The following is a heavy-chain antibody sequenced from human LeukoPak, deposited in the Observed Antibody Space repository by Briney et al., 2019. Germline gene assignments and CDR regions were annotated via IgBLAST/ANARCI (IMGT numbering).Heavy chain of an antibody. D-gene: IGHD2-21*01. Sequence: SETLSLTCAVYGGSFSGYYWSWIRQPPGKGLEWIGEINHSGSTNYNPSLKSRVTMSVDTSKNQFSLKLSSVTAADTAVYYCARAGGVIHAFDIWGQGTMVTVSS. CDR2: INHSGST. V-gene: IGHV4-34*01. CDR1: GGSFSGYY. J-gene: IGHJ3*02. CDR3: ARAGGVIHAFDI.